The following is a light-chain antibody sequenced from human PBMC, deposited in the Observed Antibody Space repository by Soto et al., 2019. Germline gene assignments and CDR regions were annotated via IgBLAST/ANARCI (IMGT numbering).Light chain of an antibody. V-gene: IGLV3-25*03. CDR2: KDS. Sequence: SYELTQPPSVSVSPGQTARITCSGDALPKKYAYWYQQKPGQAPVLLIYKDSERPSGIPERFSGSSSGTTVTLTISGVQAVDEADYYCQSADSSGTYVMFGGGTKLTVL. CDR1: ALPKKY. J-gene: IGLJ3*02. CDR3: QSADSSGTYVM.